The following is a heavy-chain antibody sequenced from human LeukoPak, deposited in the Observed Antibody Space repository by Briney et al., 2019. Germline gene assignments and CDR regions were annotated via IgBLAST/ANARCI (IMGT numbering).Heavy chain of an antibody. CDR2: IYPGDSDT. CDR3: ARLRDGYNTYYGMDV. Sequence: GESLKISCQGSGYRFTSYWIGWVRQMPGKGLEWMGIIYPGDSDTRYSPSFQGQVTISADKSISTAYLQWSSLKASDTAMYYCARLRDGYNTYYGMDVWGQGTTVTVSS. J-gene: IGHJ6*02. V-gene: IGHV5-51*01. D-gene: IGHD5-24*01. CDR1: GYRFTSYW.